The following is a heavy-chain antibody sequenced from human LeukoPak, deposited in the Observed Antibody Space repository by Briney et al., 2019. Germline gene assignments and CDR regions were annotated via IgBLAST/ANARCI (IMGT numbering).Heavy chain of an antibody. D-gene: IGHD6-25*01. CDR3: ARDWWSSGNPEYPHY. V-gene: IGHV3-64*01. CDR2: ISSHGGST. J-gene: IGHJ4*02. Sequence: GGSLRLSCAASGFTFSSFAMHWVRQAPGKGLEYVSAISSHGGSTYYANSVKGRFTISRDNSKNTLYLQMGSLRADDMAVYYCARDWWSSGNPEYPHYWGQGTLVTVSS. CDR1: GFTFSSFA.